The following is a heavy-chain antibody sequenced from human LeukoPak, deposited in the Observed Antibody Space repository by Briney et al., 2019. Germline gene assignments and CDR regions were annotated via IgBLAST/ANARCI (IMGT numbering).Heavy chain of an antibody. CDR3: ARDPLGVLSYFDY. D-gene: IGHD3-16*01. V-gene: IGHV3-33*01. CDR1: GFTFSNYG. Sequence: GGSLRLSCAASGFTFSNYGMHWVRQAPGKGLEWVAVIWYDGSNRYYADSLKGRFTISRDNSKNKLYLQMNSLAADDTAVYYCARDPLGVLSYFDYWGQGTLVTVSS. CDR2: IWYDGSNR. J-gene: IGHJ4*02.